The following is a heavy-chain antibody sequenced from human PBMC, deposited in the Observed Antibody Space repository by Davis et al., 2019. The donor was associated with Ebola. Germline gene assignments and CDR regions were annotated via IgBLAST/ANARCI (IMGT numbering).Heavy chain of an antibody. CDR3: ARAYYYDSSGYYWGYNWFDP. J-gene: IGHJ5*02. V-gene: IGHV3-30-3*01. D-gene: IGHD3-22*01. CDR1: GSTFSSYS. Sequence: GGSLRLSCAASGSTFSSYSMHWVRQAPGKGLEWVAVISYDGSNKYYADSVKGRFTISRDNSKNTLYLQMNSLRAEDTAVYYCARAYYYDSSGYYWGYNWFDPWGQGTLVTVSS. CDR2: ISYDGSNK.